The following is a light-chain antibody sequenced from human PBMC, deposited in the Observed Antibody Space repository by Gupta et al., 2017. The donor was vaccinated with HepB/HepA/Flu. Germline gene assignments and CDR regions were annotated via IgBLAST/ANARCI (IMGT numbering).Light chain of an antibody. CDR2: TAS. Sequence: DIHCTQSPSFLSSSVGDRVTLTCRASQHISSYLIWYQQKPGKAPNLLIYTASTLQGGVPSRFSGSGSGTEFTLTISSLQPEDFATYYCQQSNSFPITFGQGTRLDIK. CDR3: QQSNSFPIT. CDR1: QHISSY. V-gene: IGKV1-9*01. J-gene: IGKJ5*01.